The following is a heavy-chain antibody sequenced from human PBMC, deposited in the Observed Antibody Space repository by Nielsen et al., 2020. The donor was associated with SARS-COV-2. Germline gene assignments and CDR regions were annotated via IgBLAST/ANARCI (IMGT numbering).Heavy chain of an antibody. V-gene: IGHV3-11*01. J-gene: IGHJ5*02. Sequence: GGSLRLSCAASGFTFSDYYMSWIRQAPGKRLEWVSYISSSGSTIYYADSVKGRFTISRDNAKNSLYLQMNSLRAEDTAVYYCARELWTYYDILTGYYRLNRQNNWFDPWGQGTLVTVSS. CDR2: ISSSGSTI. CDR3: ARELWTYYDILTGYYRLNRQNNWFDP. CDR1: GFTFSDYY. D-gene: IGHD3-9*01.